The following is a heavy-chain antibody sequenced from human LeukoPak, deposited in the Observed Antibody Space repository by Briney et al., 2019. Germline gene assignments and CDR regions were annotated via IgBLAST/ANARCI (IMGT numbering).Heavy chain of an antibody. D-gene: IGHD2-21*02. Sequence: SETLSLTCTVSGGSISSYYWSWIRQPAGKGLEWIGRIYTSGSTNYNPSLKSRVTMSVDTSKNQFSLKLGSVTAADTAVYYCARASSAYCGGDCYELWFDPWGQGTLVTVSS. CDR2: IYTSGST. CDR3: ARASSAYCGGDCYELWFDP. J-gene: IGHJ5*02. V-gene: IGHV4-4*07. CDR1: GGSISSYY.